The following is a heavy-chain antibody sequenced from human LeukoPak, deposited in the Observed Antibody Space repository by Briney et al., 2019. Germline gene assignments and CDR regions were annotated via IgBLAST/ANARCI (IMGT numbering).Heavy chain of an antibody. D-gene: IGHD3-9*01. J-gene: IGHJ4*02. CDR3: ARDQEEGYGYYDILTGPDY. Sequence: GASVKVSCKASGYTFTSYAMHWVRQAPGQRLEWMGWINAGNGNTKYSQKFQGRVTITRHTSPSTAYRKLSSLRSEDTAGYYCARDQEEGYGYYDILTGPDYWGQGTLVTVSS. V-gene: IGHV1-3*01. CDR2: INAGNGNT. CDR1: GYTFTSYA.